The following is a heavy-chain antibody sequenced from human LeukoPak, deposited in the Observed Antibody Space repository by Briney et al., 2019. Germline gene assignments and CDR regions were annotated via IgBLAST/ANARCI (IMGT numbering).Heavy chain of an antibody. CDR2: IYHTGST. Sequence: SETLSLTCSVSSYSINSNYYWGWIRQSPGKGLEWIGSIYHTGSTYYNPSLKSRVTISLDASNKQFSLRLSSVTAAGTAVYYCARGSHPVTGTLGGYFDPWGQGTLVTVSS. J-gene: IGHJ4*02. D-gene: IGHD6-19*01. CDR3: ARGSHPVTGTLGGYFDP. CDR1: SYSINSNYY. V-gene: IGHV4-38-2*02.